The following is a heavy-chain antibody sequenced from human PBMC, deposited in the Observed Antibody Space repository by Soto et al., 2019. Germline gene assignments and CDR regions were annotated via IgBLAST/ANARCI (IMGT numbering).Heavy chain of an antibody. V-gene: IGHV3-49*04. J-gene: IGHJ4*02. CDR1: GFTFGDYA. CDR2: IRRKAYGGTT. Sequence: GGSLRLSCRASGFTFGDYAMSWVRQAPGKGLEWVGFIRRKAYGGTTEYAASVKGRFTISRDDSKSIAYLQMNRLKTEDTDVYYCSRVGSGSSFDYWGQGTLVTVSS. D-gene: IGHD3-10*01. CDR3: SRVGSGSSFDY.